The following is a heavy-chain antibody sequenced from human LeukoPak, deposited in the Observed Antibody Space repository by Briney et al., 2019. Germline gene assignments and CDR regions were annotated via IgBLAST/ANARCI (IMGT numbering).Heavy chain of an antibody. V-gene: IGHV3-23*01. CDR1: GFTFSSYA. J-gene: IGHJ5*02. Sequence: GGSLRLSCAASGFTFSSYAMSWVRQAPGKGLECVSSISGSGGSTSYADSVKGRFTISRDNSKNTLFLQMNSLRAEDTAVYYCANENWFDPWGQGTLVTVSS. CDR2: ISGSGGST. CDR3: ANENWFDP.